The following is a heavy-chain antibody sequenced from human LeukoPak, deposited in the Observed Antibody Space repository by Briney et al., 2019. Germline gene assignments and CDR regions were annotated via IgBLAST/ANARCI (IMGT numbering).Heavy chain of an antibody. Sequence: PGASVKVSCKASGYTFTSYGISWVRQAPGQGLEWMGWISAYNGNTNYAQKLQGRVTMTTDTSTSTAYMELRSLRSDDTAVYYCARESRTTIFGVVIISGMDVWGQGTTVTVSS. J-gene: IGHJ6*02. V-gene: IGHV1-18*01. CDR2: ISAYNGNT. D-gene: IGHD3-3*01. CDR1: GYTFTSYG. CDR3: ARESRTTIFGVVIISGMDV.